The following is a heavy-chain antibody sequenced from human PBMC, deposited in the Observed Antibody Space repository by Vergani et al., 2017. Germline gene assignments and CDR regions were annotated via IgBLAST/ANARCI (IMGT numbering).Heavy chain of an antibody. CDR1: GFTFSSYG. CDR2: IRYDGSNK. V-gene: IGHV3-30*02. J-gene: IGHJ6*02. D-gene: IGHD5-12*01. CDR3: AKDAGSGLYYYYYGMDV. Sequence: QVQLVESGGGVVQPGGSLRLSCAASGFTFSSYGMHWVRQAPGKGLEWVAFIRYDGSNKYYADSVKGRFTISRDNSKNTLYLQMNSLRAEDTAVYYCAKDAGSGLYYYYYGMDVWGQGTTVTVSS.